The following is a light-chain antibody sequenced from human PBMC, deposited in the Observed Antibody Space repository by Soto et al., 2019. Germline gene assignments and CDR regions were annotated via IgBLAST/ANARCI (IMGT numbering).Light chain of an antibody. V-gene: IGKV3-20*01. CDR1: QTVNINY. CDR3: QQDDTSPRT. Sequence: EIVLTQSPGTLSLSPGEGATLSCRASQTVNINYLAWYQQKPGQAPRPLMYATSNRATGIPDRFRGSGSGSDFTPTISRPEPEDCAMYDCQQDDTSPRTFGQGTMVEI. CDR2: ATS. J-gene: IGKJ1*01.